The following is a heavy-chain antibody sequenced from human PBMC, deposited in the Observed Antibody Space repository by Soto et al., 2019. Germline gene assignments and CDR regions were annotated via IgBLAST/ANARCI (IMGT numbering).Heavy chain of an antibody. J-gene: IGHJ6*03. CDR3: ARAIVATRYYYYYKDV. CDR2: ISAYNGNT. D-gene: IGHD5-12*01. Sequence: ASVKVSCKASGYTFTSYGISWVRQAPGQGLEWMGWISAYNGNTNYAQKLQGRVTMTTDTSTSTAYMELRSLRSDDTAVYYCARAIVATRYYYYYKDVWGKGTTVTVSS. V-gene: IGHV1-18*01. CDR1: GYTFTSYG.